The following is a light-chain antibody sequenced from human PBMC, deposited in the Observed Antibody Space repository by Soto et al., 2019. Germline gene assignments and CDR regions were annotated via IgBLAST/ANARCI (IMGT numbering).Light chain of an antibody. CDR3: QQYGSSPA. J-gene: IGKJ3*01. V-gene: IGKV3-20*01. Sequence: EIVLKQSPGTLSLSPGERATLSCMASQSVSSSYLAWYQQKPGQAPRLLIYGASSRATGIPDRFSGSGSGTDFTLAISRLEPEDFAVYYCQQYGSSPAFGPGTKVDIK. CDR1: QSVSSSY. CDR2: GAS.